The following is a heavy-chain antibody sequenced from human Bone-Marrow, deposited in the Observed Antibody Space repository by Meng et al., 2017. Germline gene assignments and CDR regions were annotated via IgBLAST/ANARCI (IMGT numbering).Heavy chain of an antibody. CDR1: GGTFGSYA. Sequence: SVKVSCKASGGTFGSYAISWVRQAPGQGLEWMGGIIPIFGTANYAQKFQGRVTITADESTSTAYMELSSLRSEDTAVYYCARDLRYTDTYGMDVWGQGTTVTVSS. J-gene: IGHJ6*02. CDR3: ARDLRYTDTYGMDV. D-gene: IGHD5-18*01. V-gene: IGHV1-69*13. CDR2: IIPIFGTA.